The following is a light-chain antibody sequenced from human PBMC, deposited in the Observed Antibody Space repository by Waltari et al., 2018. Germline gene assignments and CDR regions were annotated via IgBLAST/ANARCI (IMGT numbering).Light chain of an antibody. CDR2: EVN. J-gene: IGLJ6*01. V-gene: IGLV2-14*03. CDR3: SSYGGSSTDV. CDR1: SSDISGYNY. Sequence: QTALTQPPSVSGSPGQSVTISCTGTSSDISGYNYVSWYQQFPGKAPKLIIYEVNERPSGVSDRFSGSKSGNTASLTISRLQAEDEADYYCSSYGGSSTDVFGSGTTLTVL.